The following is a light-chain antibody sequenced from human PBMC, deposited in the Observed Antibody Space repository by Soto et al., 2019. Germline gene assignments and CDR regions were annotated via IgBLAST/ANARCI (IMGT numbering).Light chain of an antibody. Sequence: QSVLTQPASVSGSPGQSITITCSGRSSDLGGLNYVSWYQQHPGKVPKLIIYKVDNRPSGISDRFSASKSGNTASLTISGLQAEDEAHYYCSSYTTVPSPQWVFAGGTKLTVL. J-gene: IGLJ3*02. CDR3: SSYTTVPSPQWV. CDR1: SSDLGGLNY. V-gene: IGLV2-14*01. CDR2: KVD.